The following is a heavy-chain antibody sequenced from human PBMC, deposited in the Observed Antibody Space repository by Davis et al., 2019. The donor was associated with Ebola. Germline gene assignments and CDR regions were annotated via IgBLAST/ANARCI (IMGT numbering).Heavy chain of an antibody. D-gene: IGHD3-10*01. CDR2: IGGSLDNT. CDR3: AKCRGGSGPNYLDF. V-gene: IGHV3-23*01. CDR1: GFTFNTYV. Sequence: PGGSLRLSCVASGFTFNTYVTSWVRQAPGKGLEWVSSIGGSLDNTYFADSVKGRFAISRDNSKNTLYLQMSSLGADDTAVYYCAKCRGGSGPNYLDFWGQGTLVTVSS. J-gene: IGHJ4*02.